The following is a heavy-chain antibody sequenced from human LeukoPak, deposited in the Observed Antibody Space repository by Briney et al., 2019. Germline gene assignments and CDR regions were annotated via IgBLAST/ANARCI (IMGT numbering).Heavy chain of an antibody. CDR3: ARVVRAATTWVDY. D-gene: IGHD1-26*01. V-gene: IGHV7-4-1*02. CDR2: INTNTGNP. Sequence: GASVKVSCKASGYAFTSYAMNWVRQAPGQGLEWMGWINTNTGNPTYAQCFTGRFVFSLDTSVSTAYLQISSLKAEDTAVYYCARVVRAATTWVDYWGQGTLVTVSS. J-gene: IGHJ4*02. CDR1: GYAFTSYA.